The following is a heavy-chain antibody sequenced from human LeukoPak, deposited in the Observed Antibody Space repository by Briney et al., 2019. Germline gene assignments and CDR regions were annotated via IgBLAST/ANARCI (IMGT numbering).Heavy chain of an antibody. D-gene: IGHD3-3*01. V-gene: IGHV3-23*01. CDR2: ISGGGGNT. CDR3: AKLLMSGYSYYFDY. CDR1: GFTFSSAA. Sequence: PGGSLRLSCAASGFTFSSAAMSSVRQAPGKGLEWVSAISGGGGNTYYADSVKGRFTISRDNSKNTLYLQMNSVRAEDTAVYYCAKLLMSGYSYYFDYWGQGTLVTVSS. J-gene: IGHJ4*02.